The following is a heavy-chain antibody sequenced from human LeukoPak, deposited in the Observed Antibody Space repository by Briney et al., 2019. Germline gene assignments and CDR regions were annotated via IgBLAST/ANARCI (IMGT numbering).Heavy chain of an antibody. Sequence: PSETLSLTCAVSSGSLSGYSWGWIRQHPGKGLEWVGEISHSGITNYNASLKGRVTISLKKSEIQFSLMLSSVTAADTAVYYCTRQSGTVTPIDYWSQGTLVTVSS. V-gene: IGHV4-34*01. D-gene: IGHD4-17*01. CDR2: ISHSGIT. J-gene: IGHJ4*02. CDR3: TRQSGTVTPIDY. CDR1: SGSLSGYS.